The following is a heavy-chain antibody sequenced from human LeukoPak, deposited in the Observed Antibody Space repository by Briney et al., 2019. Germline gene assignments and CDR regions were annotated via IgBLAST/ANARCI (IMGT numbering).Heavy chain of an antibody. V-gene: IGHV1-69*05. CDR1: GGTFSSYD. CDR3: ARVRGLTVTTLYYYYYYMDV. J-gene: IGHJ6*03. Sequence: SVKASCKASGGTFSSYDISWVRQAPGQGLEWMGGIIPIFGTANYAQKFQGRVTITTDESTSTAYMELSSLRSEDTAVYYCARVRGLTVTTLYYYYYYMDVWGKGTTVTVSS. D-gene: IGHD4-11*01. CDR2: IIPIFGTA.